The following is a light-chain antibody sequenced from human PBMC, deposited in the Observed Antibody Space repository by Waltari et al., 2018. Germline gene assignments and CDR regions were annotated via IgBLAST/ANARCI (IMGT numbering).Light chain of an antibody. Sequence: EIVLTQSPATLSLSPGEGATLSCRASQSVSRYLAWYQQKPGQAPRLLIYDASNRATGIPARFSGSGSGTDFTLTISSLEPEDSAVYYCQQRSIWPPLTFGGGTKVEIK. V-gene: IGKV3-11*01. CDR2: DAS. CDR3: QQRSIWPPLT. CDR1: QSVSRY. J-gene: IGKJ4*01.